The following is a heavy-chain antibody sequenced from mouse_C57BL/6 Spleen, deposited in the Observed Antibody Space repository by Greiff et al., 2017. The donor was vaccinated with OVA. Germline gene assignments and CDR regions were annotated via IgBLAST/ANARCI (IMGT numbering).Heavy chain of an antibody. CDR2: IDPENGDT. CDR3: TTNWDVAY. D-gene: IGHD4-1*01. Sequence: DVKLQESGAELVRPGASVKLSCTASGFNIKDDYMHWVKQRPEQGLEWIGWIDPENGDTEYASKFQGKATITADTSSNTAYLQLSSLTSEDTAVYYCTTNWDVAYWGQGTLVTVSA. J-gene: IGHJ3*01. V-gene: IGHV14-4*01. CDR1: GFNIKDDY.